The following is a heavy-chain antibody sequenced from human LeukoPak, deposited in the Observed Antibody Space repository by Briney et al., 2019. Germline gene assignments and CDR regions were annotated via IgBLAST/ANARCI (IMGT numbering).Heavy chain of an antibody. CDR1: GFTFSAYW. CDR3: ARDLNWLLFDY. CDR2: VKYDGSTT. Sequence: GGSLRLSCAASGFTFSAYWMHWVRQAPGKGLVWVSRVKYDGSTTTYADSVRGRFTISRDNAKNILYLQMNSQRVEDTAVYYCARDLNWLLFDYWGQGTLVTVSS. D-gene: IGHD3-9*01. J-gene: IGHJ4*02. V-gene: IGHV3-74*01.